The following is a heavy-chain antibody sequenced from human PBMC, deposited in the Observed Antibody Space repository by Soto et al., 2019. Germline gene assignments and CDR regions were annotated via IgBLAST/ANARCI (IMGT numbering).Heavy chain of an antibody. Sequence: TLSLTCAISGDSFSSNTITWTWVRQSPSRGLEWLGRTYYRSRWYNDYAESVKSRITIQPDTSKNQFSLQLNSVTPDDTAVYYCVRGNALLMAFAVWGQGTMVTVSS. V-gene: IGHV6-1*01. CDR1: GDSFSSNTIT. J-gene: IGHJ3*01. D-gene: IGHD1-1*01. CDR2: TYYRSRWYN. CDR3: VRGNALLMAFAV.